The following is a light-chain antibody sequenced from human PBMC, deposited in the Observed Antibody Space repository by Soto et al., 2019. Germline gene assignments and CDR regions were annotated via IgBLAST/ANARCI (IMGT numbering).Light chain of an antibody. V-gene: IGKV3-20*01. CDR3: KHYRSSPTP. J-gene: IGKJ1*01. CDR1: QTVSSSY. Sequence: IVLTQSPGTLSLSPGERATLSCRASQTVSSSYLAWYQKTPGQAPRLLIYAASSRATGIPDRFSGSGSGTDFTLTISRLEPEDFAVYYCKHYRSSPTPLGPGTKADIK. CDR2: AAS.